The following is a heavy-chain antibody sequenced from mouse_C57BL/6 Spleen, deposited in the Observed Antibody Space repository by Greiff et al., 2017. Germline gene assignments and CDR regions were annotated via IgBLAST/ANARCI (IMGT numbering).Heavy chain of an antibody. CDR1: GFTFTDYY. CDR2: IRNKANGYTT. CDR3: ARFGFDYFDY. V-gene: IGHV7-3*01. Sequence: EVKLVESGGGLVQPGGSLSLSCAASGFTFTDYYMSWVRQPPGKALEWLGFIRNKANGYTTEYSASVKGRFTISRDNSQSILYLQMNALRAEDSATYYCARFGFDYFDYWGQGTTLTVSS. J-gene: IGHJ2*01.